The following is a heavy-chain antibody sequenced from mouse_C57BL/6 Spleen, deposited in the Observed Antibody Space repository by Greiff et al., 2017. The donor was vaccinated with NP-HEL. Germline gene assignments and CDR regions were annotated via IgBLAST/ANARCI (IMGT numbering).Heavy chain of an antibody. CDR1: GFTFSSYA. Sequence: DVKLVESGGGLVKPGGSLKLSCAASGFTFSSYAMSWVRQTPEKRLEWVATISDGGSYTYYPDNVKGRFTISRDNAKNNLYLQMSHLKSEDTAMYYCARDRELTGTFAYWGQGTLVTVSA. V-gene: IGHV5-4*01. D-gene: IGHD4-1*01. CDR3: ARDRELTGTFAY. CDR2: ISDGGSYT. J-gene: IGHJ3*01.